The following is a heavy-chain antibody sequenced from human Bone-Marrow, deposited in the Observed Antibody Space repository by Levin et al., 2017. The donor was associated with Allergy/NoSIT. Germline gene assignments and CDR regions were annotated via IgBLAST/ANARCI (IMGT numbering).Heavy chain of an antibody. CDR1: GGSISGFS. J-gene: IGHJ5*02. V-gene: IGHV4-59*01. D-gene: IGHD4-17*01. Sequence: SETLSLTCTVSGGSISGFSWTWIRQPPGKGLEWVGHVTQTGHTNYNPSLKSRVGISVDTSKNQFSLRLTFVTAADTAVYFCARDFNSGDYVGWFDPWGQGALVTVSS. CDR2: VTQTGHT. CDR3: ARDFNSGDYVGWFDP.